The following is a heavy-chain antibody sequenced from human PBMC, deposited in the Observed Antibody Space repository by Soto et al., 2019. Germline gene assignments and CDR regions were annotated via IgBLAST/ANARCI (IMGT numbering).Heavy chain of an antibody. Sequence: PSETLSLTCSVSGDSISSVDYFWAWIRQPPGQALEYIGYIYKSATTYYNPSFESRVAISLDTSKSQFSLNVTSVTAADTAVYFCARGRYCLPGRCFPNWFDSWGQGTPVTVSS. D-gene: IGHD2-15*01. CDR1: GDSISSVDYF. V-gene: IGHV4-30-4*01. CDR2: IYKSATT. J-gene: IGHJ5*01. CDR3: ARGRYCLPGRCFPNWFDS.